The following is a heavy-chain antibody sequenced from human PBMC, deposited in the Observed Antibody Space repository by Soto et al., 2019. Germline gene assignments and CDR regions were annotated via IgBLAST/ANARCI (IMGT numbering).Heavy chain of an antibody. D-gene: IGHD3-9*01. CDR2: ISGSGGST. Sequence: GGSLRLSCAASGFTFSSYAMSWVRQAPGKGLEWVSAISGSGGSTYYADSVKGRFTISRDNSKNTLYLQMNSLRAEDTAVYYCAKGGRYFDWLLKTGWFDPWGHGTLVTVSS. CDR3: AKGGRYFDWLLKTGWFDP. V-gene: IGHV3-23*01. J-gene: IGHJ5*02. CDR1: GFTFSSYA.